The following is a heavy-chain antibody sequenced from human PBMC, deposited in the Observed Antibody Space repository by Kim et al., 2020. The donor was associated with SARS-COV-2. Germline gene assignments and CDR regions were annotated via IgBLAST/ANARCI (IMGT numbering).Heavy chain of an antibody. CDR3: ARQRGSWKSSSNWFDP. J-gene: IGHJ5*02. Sequence: GESLKISCKGSGYSFTSYWISWVRQMPGKGLEWMGRIDPSDSYTNYSPSFQGHVTISADKSISTAYLQWSSLKASDTAMYYCARQRGSWKSSSNWFDPWGQGTLVTVSS. CDR2: IDPSDSYT. V-gene: IGHV5-10-1*01. CDR1: GYSFTSYW. D-gene: IGHD6-6*01.